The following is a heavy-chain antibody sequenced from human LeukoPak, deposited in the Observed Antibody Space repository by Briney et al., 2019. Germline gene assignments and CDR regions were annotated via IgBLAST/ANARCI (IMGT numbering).Heavy chain of an antibody. V-gene: IGHV4-39*01. D-gene: IGHD5-12*01. J-gene: IGHJ4*02. CDR2: IYYSGTT. CDR3: VRDIGYCATDY. CDR1: GGSISSSSCH. Sequence: SETLSLTCTVSGGSISSSSCHWGWIRQPPGKGLEWIGTIYYSGTTYYNPSLKSRVTISVDTSKNQFSLKVNSVTAADTAVYYCVRDIGYCATDYWGQGTLVTVSS.